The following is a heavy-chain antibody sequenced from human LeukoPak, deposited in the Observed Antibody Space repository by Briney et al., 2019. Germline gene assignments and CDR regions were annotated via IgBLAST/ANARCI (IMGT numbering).Heavy chain of an antibody. J-gene: IGHJ6*03. D-gene: IGHD2-8*01. CDR2: MNPNSGNT. CDR1: GYTFTSYD. V-gene: IGHV1-8*01. CDR3: ARAPKVSEYYYYYYMDV. Sequence: GASVKVSCKASGYTFTSYDINWVRQATGQGLEWMGWMNPNSGNTGYAQKFQGRVTMTRNTSISTAYTELSSLRSEDTAVYYCARAPKVSEYYYYYYMDVWGKGTTVTVSS.